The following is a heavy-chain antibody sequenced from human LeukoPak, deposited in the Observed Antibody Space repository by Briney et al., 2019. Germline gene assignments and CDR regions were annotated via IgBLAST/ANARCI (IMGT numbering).Heavy chain of an antibody. J-gene: IGHJ3*02. CDR1: GYSFTSYW. Sequence: GESLKISCKGSGYSFTSYWIGWVRQMPGKGLEWMGIIYPGDSDTRYSPSFQGQVTISADKSISTAYLQWSSLKASDTAMYYCARRGFGGYCSSTSCYAFDIWGQGTMVTVSS. CDR2: IYPGDSDT. D-gene: IGHD2-2*01. V-gene: IGHV5-51*01. CDR3: ARRGFGGYCSSTSCYAFDI.